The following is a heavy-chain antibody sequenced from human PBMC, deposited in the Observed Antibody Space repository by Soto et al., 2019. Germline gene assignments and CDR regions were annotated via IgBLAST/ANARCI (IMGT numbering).Heavy chain of an antibody. CDR1: GFTFSSYS. V-gene: IGHV3-21*01. CDR2: ISSSSSYI. J-gene: IGHJ4*02. Sequence: GGSLRLSCAASGFTFSSYSMNWVRQAPGKGLEWVSSISSSSSYIYYADSVKGRFTISRDNAKNSLYLQMNSLRAEDTAVYYCARVSGYYGSGSYMEAYYFDYWGQGTLVTVSS. D-gene: IGHD3-10*01. CDR3: ARVSGYYGSGSYMEAYYFDY.